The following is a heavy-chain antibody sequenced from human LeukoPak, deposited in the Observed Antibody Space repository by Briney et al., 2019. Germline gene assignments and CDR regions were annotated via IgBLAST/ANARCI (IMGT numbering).Heavy chain of an antibody. CDR3: ARGYDILTGDNYFDY. J-gene: IGHJ4*02. V-gene: IGHV3-13*01. Sequence: GGSLRLSCAASGFTFSSYDMHWVRQATGKGLEWVSAIGTAGDTYYPGSVKGRFTVSRESAKNSLYLQMNSLRAGDTAVYYCARGYDILTGDNYFDYWGQGTLVTVPS. CDR2: IGTAGDT. D-gene: IGHD3-9*01. CDR1: GFTFSSYD.